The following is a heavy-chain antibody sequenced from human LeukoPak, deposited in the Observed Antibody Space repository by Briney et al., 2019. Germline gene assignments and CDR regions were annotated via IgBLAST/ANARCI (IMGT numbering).Heavy chain of an antibody. CDR3: ARESSQQLDSMDV. V-gene: IGHV3-48*03. CDR1: GFTFSSYE. D-gene: IGHD6-13*01. J-gene: IGHJ6*04. CDR2: ISSSGSTI. Sequence: PGGSLRLSCAASGFTFSSYEMNWVRQAPGKGLEWVSYISSSGSTIYYADSVKGRFTISRDNARNSLYLQMNSLRAEDTAVYYCARESSQQLDSMDVWGKGTTVTVSS.